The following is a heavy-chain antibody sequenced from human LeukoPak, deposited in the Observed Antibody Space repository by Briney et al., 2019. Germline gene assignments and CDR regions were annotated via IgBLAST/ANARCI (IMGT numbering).Heavy chain of an antibody. D-gene: IGHD3-10*01. J-gene: IGHJ4*02. CDR3: AKSFWWFGEFSPFDY. CDR2: IKADGGEK. CDR1: GFTFSTYW. Sequence: GGSLRLSCAASGFTFSTYWMNWFRQTPGKGLEWVAKIKADGGEKDHVASVKGRFTISRDNAKNSLYLQMNSLRAEDTAVYYCAKSFWWFGEFSPFDYWGQGTLVTVSS. V-gene: IGHV3-7*01.